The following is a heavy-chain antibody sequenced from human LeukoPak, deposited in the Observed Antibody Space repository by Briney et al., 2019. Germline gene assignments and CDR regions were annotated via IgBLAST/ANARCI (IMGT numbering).Heavy chain of an antibody. V-gene: IGHV3-23*01. CDR2: ISGSGGTT. J-gene: IGHJ4*02. CDR1: GFTFSSSV. CDR3: AKDVYTYGTICFDS. Sequence: GGSLRLSCAASGFTFSSSVMTWVRQAPGKGLEWVSTISGSGGTTYYADSVKGRFTISRDNSKNTLYLQMNILRAEDTAVYYCAKDVYTYGTICFDSWGRGTLVPVSS. D-gene: IGHD2-2*01.